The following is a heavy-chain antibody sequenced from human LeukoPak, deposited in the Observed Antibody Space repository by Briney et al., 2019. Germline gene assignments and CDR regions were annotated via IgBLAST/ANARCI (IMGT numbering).Heavy chain of an antibody. Sequence: GRSLRLSCAASGFTFDDYAMHWVRQAPGKGLEWVSGFSWNSSSIGYADSVKGRFTISRDNAKNSLYLQMNSLRAEDTALYYCAKDGLRAYYYDSSGYYFDYWGQGTLVTVSS. V-gene: IGHV3-9*01. CDR3: AKDGLRAYYYDSSGYYFDY. J-gene: IGHJ4*02. CDR1: GFTFDDYA. D-gene: IGHD3-22*01. CDR2: FSWNSSSI.